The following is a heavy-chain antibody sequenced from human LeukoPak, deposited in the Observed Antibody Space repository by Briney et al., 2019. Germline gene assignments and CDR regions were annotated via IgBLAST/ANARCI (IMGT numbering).Heavy chain of an antibody. CDR2: IQGKNEGGTT. J-gene: IGHJ6*02. Sequence: PGGSLRLSCTASEFIFSNAWMSWVRQAPGKGLEWVGRIQGKNEGGTTDYAAPVKGRFSISRDDSISTLYLQMDSLKTDDTGVYYAMDVWGQGTTATVSS. CDR3: MDV. CDR1: EFIFSNAW. V-gene: IGHV3-15*01.